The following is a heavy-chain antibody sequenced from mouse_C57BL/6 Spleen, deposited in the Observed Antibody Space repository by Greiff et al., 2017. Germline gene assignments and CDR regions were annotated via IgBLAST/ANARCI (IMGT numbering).Heavy chain of an antibody. V-gene: IGHV1-61*01. Sequence: QVQLQQPGAELVRPGSSVKLSCKASGYTFTSYWMDWVKQRPGQGLEWIGNIYPSDSETHYNQKFKDKATLTVDKSSSTAYMQLSSLTSEDSAVYYCARENDGSLDYWGQGTTLTVSS. J-gene: IGHJ2*01. D-gene: IGHD2-3*01. CDR3: ARENDGSLDY. CDR1: GYTFTSYW. CDR2: IYPSDSET.